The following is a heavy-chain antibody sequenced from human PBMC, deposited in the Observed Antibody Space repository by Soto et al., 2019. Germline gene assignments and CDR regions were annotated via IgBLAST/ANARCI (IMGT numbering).Heavy chain of an antibody. CDR2: ISASADAT. V-gene: IGHV3-23*01. Sequence: PGGSLRLSCVVSGLTFSSYAMTWVRQAPGKGLEWVSSISASADATYYADSVRGRLTISRDNSKNTLYLQMNSLRAEDTAVYYCAKDPRQGNAIDIYFFDYWGQGTLVTVSS. CDR3: AKDPRQGNAIDIYFFDY. CDR1: GLTFSSYA. D-gene: IGHD3-9*01. J-gene: IGHJ4*02.